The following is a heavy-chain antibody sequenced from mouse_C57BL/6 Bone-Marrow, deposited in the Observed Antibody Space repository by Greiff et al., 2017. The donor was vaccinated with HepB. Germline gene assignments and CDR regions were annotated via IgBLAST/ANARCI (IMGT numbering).Heavy chain of an antibody. Sequence: EVKLMESGGGLVQSGRSLRLSCATSGFTFSDFYMEWVRQAPGKGLEWIAASRNKANDYTTEYSASVKGRFIVSRDTSQSILYLQMNALRAEDTAIYYCARDAKDWGQGTLVTVSA. D-gene: IGHD1-3*01. CDR2: SRNKANDYTT. V-gene: IGHV7-1*01. CDR1: GFTFSDFY. CDR3: ARDAKD. J-gene: IGHJ3*01.